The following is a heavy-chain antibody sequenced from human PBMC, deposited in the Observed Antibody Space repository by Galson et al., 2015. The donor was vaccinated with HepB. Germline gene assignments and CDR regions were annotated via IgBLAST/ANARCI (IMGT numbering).Heavy chain of an antibody. J-gene: IGHJ4*02. Sequence: SLRLSCAASGFTFSSYAMHWVRQAPGKGLEWVAVISYDGSNKYYADSVKGRFTISRDNSKNTLYLQMNSLRAEDTAVYYCARGRRVTRAFDYWGQGTLVTVSS. CDR2: ISYDGSNK. CDR1: GFTFSSYA. V-gene: IGHV3-30*04. D-gene: IGHD4-17*01. CDR3: ARGRRVTRAFDY.